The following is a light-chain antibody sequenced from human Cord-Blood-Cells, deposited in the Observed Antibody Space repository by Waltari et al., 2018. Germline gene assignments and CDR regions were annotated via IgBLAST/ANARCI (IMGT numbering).Light chain of an antibody. CDR1: QDISNY. Sequence: DIQMIQSPSSLSASVGDRVTITCQASQDISNYLNWYQQKPGKAPKLLIYDASNLETGVPSRFSGSGSGTDFTFTISSLQPEDIATYYCQQYDNPTYTFGQGTKLEIK. CDR2: DAS. J-gene: IGKJ2*01. CDR3: QQYDNPTYT. V-gene: IGKV1-33*01.